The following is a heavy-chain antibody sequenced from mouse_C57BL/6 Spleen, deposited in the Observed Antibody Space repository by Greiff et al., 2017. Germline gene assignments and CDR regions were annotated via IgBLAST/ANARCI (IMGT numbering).Heavy chain of an antibody. V-gene: IGHV5-4*01. CDR3: AREYSNYEYYFDY. Sequence: EVMLVESGGGLVKPGGSLKLSCAASGFTFSSYAMSWVRQTPEKRLEWVATISDGGSYTYYPDNVKGRFTISRDNAKNNLYLQMSHLKSEDTAMYYCAREYSNYEYYFDYWGQGTTLTVSS. D-gene: IGHD2-5*01. J-gene: IGHJ2*01. CDR2: ISDGGSYT. CDR1: GFTFSSYA.